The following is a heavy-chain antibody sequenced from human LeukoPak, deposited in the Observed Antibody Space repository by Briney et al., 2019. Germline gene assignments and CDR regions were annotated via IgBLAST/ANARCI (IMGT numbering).Heavy chain of an antibody. Sequence: SETLSLTCTVSVVSISSSYWTWIRQPPGKGLEWIGYIYYSGSTNYNPSLKSRVTISVDTSKNQFSLNLRPVTTAATAVDSGASGLDSNSTSFDCGGQGSLVTVSS. CDR3: ASGLDSNSTSFDC. CDR1: VVSISSSY. D-gene: IGHD2-21*01. CDR2: IYYSGST. J-gene: IGHJ4*02. V-gene: IGHV4-59*01.